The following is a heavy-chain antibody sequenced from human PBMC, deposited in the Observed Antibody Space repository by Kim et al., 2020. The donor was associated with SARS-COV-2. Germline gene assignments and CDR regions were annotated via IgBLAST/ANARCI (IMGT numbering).Heavy chain of an antibody. CDR1: GGTFSSYA. CDR2: IIPIFGTA. Sequence: SVKVSCKASGGTFSSYAISWVRQAPGQGLEWMGGIIPIFGTANYAQKFQGRVTITADESTSTAYMELSSLRSEDTAVYYCAVGWVRGVRGPDYFDYWGQGTLVTVSS. CDR3: AVGWVRGVRGPDYFDY. D-gene: IGHD3-10*01. J-gene: IGHJ4*02. V-gene: IGHV1-69*13.